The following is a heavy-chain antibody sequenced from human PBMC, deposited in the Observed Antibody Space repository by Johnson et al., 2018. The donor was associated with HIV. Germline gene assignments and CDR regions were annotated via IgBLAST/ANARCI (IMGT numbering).Heavy chain of an antibody. D-gene: IGHD2-15*01. Sequence: QVQLVESGGGLVKPGGSLRLSCAASGFTFSSYAMHWVRQAPGKGLEWVAVISYDGSNKYYADSVKGRFTISRDNAKNSLYLQMNSLRAEDTAVYYCARDMCSCGSRYPFDIWGQGTMVTVSS. CDR3: ARDMCSCGSRYPFDI. V-gene: IGHV3-30*04. CDR1: GFTFSSYA. J-gene: IGHJ3*02. CDR2: ISYDGSNK.